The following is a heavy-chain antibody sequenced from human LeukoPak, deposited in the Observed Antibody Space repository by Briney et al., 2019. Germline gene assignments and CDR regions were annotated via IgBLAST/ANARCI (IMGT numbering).Heavy chain of an antibody. V-gene: IGHV4-39*01. CDR2: IYYSGST. D-gene: IGHD3-9*01. Sequence: SETLSLTCTVSGGSISSSSCYWGWIRQPPGKGLEWIGSIYYSGSTYYNPSLKSRVTISVDTSKNQFSLKLSSVTAADTAVYYCAGPTGYYSFDYWGQGTLVTVSS. J-gene: IGHJ4*02. CDR3: AGPTGYYSFDY. CDR1: GGSISSSSCY.